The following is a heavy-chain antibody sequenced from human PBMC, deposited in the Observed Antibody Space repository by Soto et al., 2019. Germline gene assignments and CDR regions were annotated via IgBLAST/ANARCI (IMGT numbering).Heavy chain of an antibody. V-gene: IGHV4-59*01. D-gene: IGHD3-22*01. Sequence: SETLSLTCTVSGGSISSYYWSWIRQPPGKGLEWIGYIYYSGSTNYNPSLKSRTTISVDTSKNQFSLKLSSVTAADTAVYYCARGSQDYYDSSGYYYGAFDIWGQGTMVTVSS. CDR3: ARGSQDYYDSSGYYYGAFDI. CDR1: GGSISSYY. CDR2: IYYSGST. J-gene: IGHJ3*02.